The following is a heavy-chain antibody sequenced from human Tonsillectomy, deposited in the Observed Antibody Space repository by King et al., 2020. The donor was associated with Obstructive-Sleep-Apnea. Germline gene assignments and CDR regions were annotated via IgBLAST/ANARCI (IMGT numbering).Heavy chain of an antibody. V-gene: IGHV3-9*01. D-gene: IGHD2-15*01. CDR2: ISWNSGSI. CDR1: GFTFDDYA. Sequence: VQLVESGGGLVQPGRSLRLSCAASGFTFDDYAMHWVLQAPGKGLEWVSGISWNSGSIGYADSVKGRFTISRDNAKNSLYLQMNSLRAEDTALYYCAKATEAATTAFDIWGQGTMVTVSS. J-gene: IGHJ3*02. CDR3: AKATEAATTAFDI.